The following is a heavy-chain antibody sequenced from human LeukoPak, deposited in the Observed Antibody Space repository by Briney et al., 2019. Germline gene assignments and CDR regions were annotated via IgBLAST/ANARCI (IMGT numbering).Heavy chain of an antibody. J-gene: IGHJ3*02. CDR1: GGSISNYY. CDR2: IYPRGST. CDR3: ARGRYCTATTCDAGGDAFDI. D-gene: IGHD2-2*01. V-gene: IGHV4-4*07. Sequence: SETLSLTCTVSGGSISNYYWSWIRQPAGKGLEWIGRIYPRGSTTYSASLKSRVTMSADTSKNHFSLNLTSLTAADTAVYYCARGRYCTATTCDAGGDAFDIWGQGTMVTVSS.